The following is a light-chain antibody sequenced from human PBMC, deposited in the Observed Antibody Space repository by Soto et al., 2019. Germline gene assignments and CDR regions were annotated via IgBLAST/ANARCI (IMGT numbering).Light chain of an antibody. CDR1: QRISTY. V-gene: IGKV1-39*01. Sequence: DSQMTQSPSTLSAGGGDRVTITCRASQRISTYLNWYQQKPGKAPTLLIYAASSLQSGVPSRFSGGGSGTDFTLTINTLQPEDFATYFCQQCYSSPRTFGQGTKVDIK. CDR2: AAS. CDR3: QQCYSSPRT. J-gene: IGKJ1*01.